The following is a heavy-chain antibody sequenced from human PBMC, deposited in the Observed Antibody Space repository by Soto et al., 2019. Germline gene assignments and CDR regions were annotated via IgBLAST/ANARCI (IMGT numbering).Heavy chain of an antibody. J-gene: IGHJ4*02. D-gene: IGHD3-22*01. V-gene: IGHV1-69*13. CDR3: ARGNYYDSSGYYYFDY. CDR1: GGTFSSYA. Sequence: SVKVSCKASGGTFSSYAISWVRQAPGQGLEWMGGIIPIFGTANYAQKFQGRVTITADESTSTAYMELSSLRSEDTAVYYCARGNYYDSSGYYYFDYWGQGTLVTVSS. CDR2: IIPIFGTA.